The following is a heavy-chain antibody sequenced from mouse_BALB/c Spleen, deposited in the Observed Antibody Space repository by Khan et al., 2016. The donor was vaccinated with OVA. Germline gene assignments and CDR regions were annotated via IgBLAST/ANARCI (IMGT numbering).Heavy chain of an antibody. CDR3: TRSGWAAFAY. CDR1: GYTFTSYY. D-gene: IGHD1-1*02. V-gene: IGHV1S81*02. J-gene: IGHJ3*01. CDR2: INPSNGGT. Sequence: QVQLQQPGAELVKPGASVKLSCKASGYTFTSYYIYWVKQRPGQGLEWIGGINPSNGGTYFNEKFESKATLTVDKSSSTAFMQVSSLTSEDSAVYYCTRSGWAAFAYWGQETLVTVSA.